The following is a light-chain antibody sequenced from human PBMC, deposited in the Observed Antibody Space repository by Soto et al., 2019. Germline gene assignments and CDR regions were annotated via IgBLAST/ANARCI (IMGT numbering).Light chain of an antibody. V-gene: IGKV1-5*01. CDR1: QSISSW. J-gene: IGKJ1*01. CDR2: DAS. CDR3: QQYNSYSRT. Sequence: DIQMTQSPSTLSASVGDRVTITCRDSQSISSWLAWYQQKPGEAPKLLIYDASSLESGVPSRFSGSGSGTEFTLTISSLQPDDFATYYCQQYNSYSRTFGQGTKVDIK.